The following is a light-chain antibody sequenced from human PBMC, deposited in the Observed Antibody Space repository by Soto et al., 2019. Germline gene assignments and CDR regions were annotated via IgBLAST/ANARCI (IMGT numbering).Light chain of an antibody. CDR2: HSS. Sequence: DILMTQSPSSLSPSVGDRVTITCQASQDISKYLNWYQQKPGTPPKLLIYHSSNLETGVPSRFSGSGSGTHFILTISSLQPEDIATYFCKQYDSFPRTFGQGTKLDLK. J-gene: IGKJ2*01. CDR1: QDISKY. V-gene: IGKV1-33*01. CDR3: KQYDSFPRT.